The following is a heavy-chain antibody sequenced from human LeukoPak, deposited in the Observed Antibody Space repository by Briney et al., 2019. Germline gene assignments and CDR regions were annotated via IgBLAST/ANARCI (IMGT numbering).Heavy chain of an antibody. V-gene: IGHV3-23*01. CDR3: EKTSGRIEVAGFDFDY. CDR2: ITNSGSTT. J-gene: IGHJ4*02. D-gene: IGHD6-19*01. Sequence: GGSLRLSCAASGFTFSNYYMNWVRQAPGKGLEWVSAITNSGSTTHLADSVKGRFTISRDNTKKTLFLDMNSLRVDDTAIYYCEKTSGRIEVAGFDFDYWGQGTLVTAS. CDR1: GFTFSNYY.